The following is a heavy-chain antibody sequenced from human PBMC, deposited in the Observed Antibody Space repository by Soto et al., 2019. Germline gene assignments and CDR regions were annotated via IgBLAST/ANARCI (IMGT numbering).Heavy chain of an antibody. V-gene: IGHV4-4*07. J-gene: IGHJ6*02. CDR3: ARYSNNWFQTEGMDV. CDR2: IDASGNT. D-gene: IGHD6-13*01. Sequence: SSETLSLTCTVSVDSITTYYWSWIRRPAGKGLEWIGRIDASGNTNYNPSLNSRVTMSIDTSKKQFSLKLTSVTAADTAIYYCARYSNNWFQTEGMDVWGQGTTVTVSS. CDR1: VDSITTYY.